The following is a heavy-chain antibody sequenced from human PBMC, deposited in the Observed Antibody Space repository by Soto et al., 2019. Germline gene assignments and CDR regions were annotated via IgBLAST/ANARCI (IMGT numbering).Heavy chain of an antibody. J-gene: IGHJ3*02. V-gene: IGHV2-5*02. CDR2: IYWDDTK. Sequence: QITLKESGPTLVKPTQTLTLTCTLSGFSLSTSGVGVAWIRQPPGKALEWLALIYWDDTKRYSPSLKSRLTITKDTSKNQVVLTMTNLDPVDTATYYFAHSDFADCGDAFNIWGQGTLLTVSS. CDR1: GFSLSTSGVG. CDR3: AHSDFADCGDAFNI. D-gene: IGHD4-17*01.